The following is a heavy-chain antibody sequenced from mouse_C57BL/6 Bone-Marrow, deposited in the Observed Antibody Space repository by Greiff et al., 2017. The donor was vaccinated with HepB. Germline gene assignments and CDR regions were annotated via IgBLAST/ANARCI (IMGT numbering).Heavy chain of an antibody. CDR1: GFTFSDYY. V-gene: IGHV5-16*01. Sequence: DVQLVESEGGLVQPGSSMKLSCTASGFTFSDYYMAWVRQVPEKGLEWVANINYDGSSTYYLDSLKSRFIISRDNAKNILYLQMSSLKSEDTATYYCARGDYYGSSPFAYWGQGTLVTVSA. CDR3: ARGDYYGSSPFAY. CDR2: INYDGSST. D-gene: IGHD1-1*01. J-gene: IGHJ3*01.